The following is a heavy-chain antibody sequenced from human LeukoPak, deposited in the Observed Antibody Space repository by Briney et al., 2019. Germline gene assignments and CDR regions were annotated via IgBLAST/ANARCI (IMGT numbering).Heavy chain of an antibody. V-gene: IGHV4-34*01. D-gene: IGHD3-10*01. CDR1: GGSFSGYY. J-gene: IGHJ3*02. CDR3: AREGPISGSYAFDI. CDR2: INHSGST. Sequence: PSETLSLTCAVYGGSFSGYYWSWIRQPPGKGLEWIGEINHSGSTNYNPSLKSRVTISVDTSKNQFSLKLSSVTAADTAVYFCAREGPISGSYAFDIWGQGTMVTVSS.